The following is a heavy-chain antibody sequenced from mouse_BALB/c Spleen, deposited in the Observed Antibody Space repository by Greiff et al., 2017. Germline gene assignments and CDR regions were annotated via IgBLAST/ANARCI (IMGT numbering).Heavy chain of an antibody. CDR2: ISSGGSYT. V-gene: IGHV5-9-4*01. J-gene: IGHJ3*01. CDR1: GFTFSSYA. Sequence: EVQVVESGGGLVKPGGSLKLSCAASGFTFSSYAMSWVRQSPEKRLEWVAEISSGGSYTYYPDTVTGRFTISRDNAKNTLYLEMSSLRSEDTAMYYCARGDTTATSAWFAYWGQGTLVTVSA. D-gene: IGHD1-2*01. CDR3: ARGDTTATSAWFAY.